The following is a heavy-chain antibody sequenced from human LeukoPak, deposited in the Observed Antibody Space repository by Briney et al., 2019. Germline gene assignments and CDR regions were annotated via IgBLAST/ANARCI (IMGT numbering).Heavy chain of an antibody. CDR2: IIPVFGTT. Sequence: GASVKVSCKASVDTFNKYAFTWVRQAPGLGLEWMGGIIPVFGTTKYAQRFQGRITISADESTSTAYMELRGLRSDDTAIYFCARGDGYSYGYEHYWGQGTLVTVSS. CDR1: VDTFNKYA. J-gene: IGHJ4*01. V-gene: IGHV1-69*01. D-gene: IGHD5-18*01. CDR3: ARGDGYSYGYEHY.